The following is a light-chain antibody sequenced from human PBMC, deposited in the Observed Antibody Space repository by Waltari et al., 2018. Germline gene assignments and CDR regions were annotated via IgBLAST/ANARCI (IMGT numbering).Light chain of an antibody. J-gene: IGKJ2*01. CDR3: QQYNSYST. CDR1: QSISSW. V-gene: IGKV1-5*03. CDR2: KAS. Sequence: DIQMTQSPSTLSASVGDRVTITCRASQSISSWLAWYQQKPGKAPKLLIYKASSLESGVPSRCSGSGSGTEFTLTISSLQPDDFATYYCQQYNSYSTFGQGTKLEIK.